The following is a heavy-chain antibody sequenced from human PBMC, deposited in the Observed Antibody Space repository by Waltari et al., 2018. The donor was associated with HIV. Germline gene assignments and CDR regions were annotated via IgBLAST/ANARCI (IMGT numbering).Heavy chain of an antibody. V-gene: IGHV4-61*02. CDR1: GDSILSGSYY. CDR3: AREGRDFYDSSGFYLY. J-gene: IGHJ4*02. Sequence: QVHLQESDPGLVKPSQPLSLTCTGSGDSILSGSYYWTWIRQSAGKGLEWIGRIYTSGSTKYNPSLKSRVTMSIDTSKNQFSLKLISLTAADTAVYYCAREGRDFYDSSGFYLYWGQGTLVAVSS. D-gene: IGHD3-22*01. CDR2: IYTSGST.